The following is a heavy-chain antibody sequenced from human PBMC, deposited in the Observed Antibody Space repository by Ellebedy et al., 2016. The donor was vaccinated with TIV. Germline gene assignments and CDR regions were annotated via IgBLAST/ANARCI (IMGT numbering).Heavy chain of an antibody. Sequence: GGSLRLSXAASGFTFSSYWMSWVRQAPGKGLEWVANIKQDGSEKYYVDSVKGRFTISRDNAKNSLYLQMNSLRAEDTAVYYCARGHGPREGWSSWCWGQGTLVTVSS. V-gene: IGHV3-7*02. CDR3: ARGHGPREGWSSWC. CDR1: GFTFSSYW. J-gene: IGHJ4*02. D-gene: IGHD6-13*01. CDR2: IKQDGSEK.